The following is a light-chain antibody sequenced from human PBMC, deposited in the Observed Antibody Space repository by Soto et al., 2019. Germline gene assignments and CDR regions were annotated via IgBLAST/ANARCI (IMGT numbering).Light chain of an antibody. J-gene: IGKJ4*01. V-gene: IGKV3-11*01. CDR3: QERSGWLT. CDR2: HTY. CDR1: QSVTSP. Sequence: EIVLTQSPATLSLSPGDRATLSCRANQSVTSPFAWYQQKPGQAPRLLIFHTYNRATGIPPRFSGSGSGTDFTLTISSLEREDFAVYSCQERSGWLTFGEGTKIDVK.